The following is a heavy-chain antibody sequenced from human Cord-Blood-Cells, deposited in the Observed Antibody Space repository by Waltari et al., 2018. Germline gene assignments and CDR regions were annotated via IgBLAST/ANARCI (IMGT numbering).Heavy chain of an antibody. Sequence: EVQLVQSGAEVKKPGATVKISCKVSGYTFTDSYMHWVQQAPGKGLEWMGLVDPEDGETIYAEKFQGRVTITADTSTDTAYMELSSLRSEDTAVYYCATVPIAAAGSRDYWYFDLWGRGTLVTVSS. CDR2: VDPEDGET. J-gene: IGHJ2*01. D-gene: IGHD6-13*01. CDR1: GYTFTDSY. V-gene: IGHV1-69-2*01. CDR3: ATVPIAAAGSRDYWYFDL.